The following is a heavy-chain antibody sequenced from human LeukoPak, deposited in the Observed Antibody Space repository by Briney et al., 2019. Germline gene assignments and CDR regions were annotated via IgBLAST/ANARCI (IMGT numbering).Heavy chain of an antibody. Sequence: PSETLSLTCTVSGGSISSYYWSWIRQPPGKGLEWIGEINHSGSTNYNPSLKSRVTISVDTSKNQFSLKLSSVTAADTAVYYCARVVVAADYWGQGTLVTVSS. CDR3: ARVVVAADY. V-gene: IGHV4-34*01. J-gene: IGHJ4*02. CDR2: INHSGST. CDR1: GGSISSYY. D-gene: IGHD2-15*01.